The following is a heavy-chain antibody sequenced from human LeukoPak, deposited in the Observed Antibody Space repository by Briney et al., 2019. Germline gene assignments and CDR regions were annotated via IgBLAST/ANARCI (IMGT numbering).Heavy chain of an antibody. CDR2: INHSGST. D-gene: IGHD6-19*01. V-gene: IGHV4-34*01. CDR3: AIPGVAVAAPGDY. Sequence: SETLSLTCAVYGGSFSGYYWSWIRQPPGKGLEWIGEINHSGSTNYNPSLKSRVTISVDTSKNRFSLKLSSVTAADTAVYYCAIPGVAVAAPGDYWGQGTLDTVSS. CDR1: GGSFSGYY. J-gene: IGHJ4*02.